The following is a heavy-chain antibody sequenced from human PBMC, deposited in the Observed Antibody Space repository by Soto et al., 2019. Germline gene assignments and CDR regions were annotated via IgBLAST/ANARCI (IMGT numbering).Heavy chain of an antibody. CDR3: ARDAYYDFWSGYYTTWFDP. Sequence: ASVKVSCKASGYTFTSYAMHWVRQAPGQRLEWMGWINAGNGDTKYSQKFQGRVTITRDTSASTAYMELSSLRSEDTAVYYCARDAYYDFWSGYYTTWFDPWGQGTLVTVYS. V-gene: IGHV1-3*01. CDR2: INAGNGDT. CDR1: GYTFTSYA. D-gene: IGHD3-3*01. J-gene: IGHJ5*02.